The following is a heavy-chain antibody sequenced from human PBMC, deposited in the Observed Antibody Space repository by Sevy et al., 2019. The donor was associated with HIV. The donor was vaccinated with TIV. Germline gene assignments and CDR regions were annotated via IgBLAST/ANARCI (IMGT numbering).Heavy chain of an antibody. V-gene: IGHV3-66*01. CDR1: GFTVNSNY. CDR2: IHSDDTT. J-gene: IGHJ4*02. CDR3: ARGKSGYDYALNY. Sequence: GGSLRLSCAASGFTVNSNYMTWVRQAPGKGLEGVSVIHSDDTTYHADSVKDRFTISRDNSKNTLYLHMSSLRAEDTAVYYCARGKSGYDYALNYWGQGTLVTVSS. D-gene: IGHD5-18*01.